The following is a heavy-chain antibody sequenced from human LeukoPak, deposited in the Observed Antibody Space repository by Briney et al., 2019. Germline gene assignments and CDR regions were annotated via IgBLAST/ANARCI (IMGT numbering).Heavy chain of an antibody. Sequence: ASVKVSCKASGYTFTSYDINWVRQATGQGLEWMGWMNPNSGNTGYAQKFQGRVTMTRNTSISTAYMELSSLRSEDTAVYYCARDLFQYYDILTVDWFDPWGQGTLVTVSS. J-gene: IGHJ5*02. CDR1: GYTFTSYD. V-gene: IGHV1-8*01. D-gene: IGHD3-9*01. CDR2: MNPNSGNT. CDR3: ARDLFQYYDILTVDWFDP.